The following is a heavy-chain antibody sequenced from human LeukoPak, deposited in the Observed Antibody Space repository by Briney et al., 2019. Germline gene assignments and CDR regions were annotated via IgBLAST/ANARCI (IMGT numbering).Heavy chain of an antibody. CDR2: ISSTSSYT. Sequence: PGGSLRLSCAVSGFIFSDYHMHWMRQAPGKGVEGVSYISSTSSYTSYADSEKGRFTTSRDNSKKSVDLQMNSLKAEDTAIYYCARDQDYGGNAIFDSWGQGTLVTVSA. D-gene: IGHD4-23*01. CDR1: GFIFSDYH. CDR3: ARDQDYGGNAIFDS. J-gene: IGHJ4*02. V-gene: IGHV3-11*05.